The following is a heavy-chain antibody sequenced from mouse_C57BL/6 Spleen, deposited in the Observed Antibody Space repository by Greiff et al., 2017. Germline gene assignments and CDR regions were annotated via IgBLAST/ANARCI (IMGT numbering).Heavy chain of an antibody. Sequence: VQLQQSGAELVKPGASVKLSCTASGFNIKDYYMHWVKQRTEQGLEWIGRIYPEDGETKYAPKFQGKDTITADTSSNTAYLQLSSLTSEDTAVCYCACGDYPNDYFDYWGQGTTLTVSS. J-gene: IGHJ2*01. CDR1: GFNIKDYY. CDR2: IYPEDGET. D-gene: IGHD2-4*01. CDR3: ACGDYPNDYFDY. V-gene: IGHV14-2*01.